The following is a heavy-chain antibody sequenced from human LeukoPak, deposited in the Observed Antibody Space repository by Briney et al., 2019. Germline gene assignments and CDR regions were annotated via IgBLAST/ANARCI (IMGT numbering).Heavy chain of an antibody. V-gene: IGHV1-2*02. CDR2: INPKTGAT. Sequence: ASVKVSCKASGYTFTGNYIHWARQAPRQGLQSIGCINPKTGATFYTQRFQGRVTMTSDTSISTAYMELSRLTSDDKAVFYCARGPEEYWGQGTLVTVSS. J-gene: IGHJ4*02. CDR1: GYTFTGNY. CDR3: ARGPEEY.